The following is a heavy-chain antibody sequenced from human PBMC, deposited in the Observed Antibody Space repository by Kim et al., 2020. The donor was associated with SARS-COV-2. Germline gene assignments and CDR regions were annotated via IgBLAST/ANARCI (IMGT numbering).Heavy chain of an antibody. J-gene: IGHJ3*02. V-gene: IGHV6-1*01. D-gene: IGHD2-2*01. CDR3: ARGRLGYCSSTSCFHDAFDI. CDR2: TYYRSKWYN. Sequence: SQTLSLTCAISGDSVSSNSAAWNWIRQSPSRGLEWLGRTYYRSKWYNDYAVSVKSRITINPDTSKNQFSLQLNSVTPEDTAVYYCARGRLGYCSSTSCFHDAFDIWGQGTMVTVSS. CDR1: GDSVSSNSAA.